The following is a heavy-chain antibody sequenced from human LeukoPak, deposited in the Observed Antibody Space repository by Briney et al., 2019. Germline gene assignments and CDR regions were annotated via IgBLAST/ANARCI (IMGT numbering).Heavy chain of an antibody. D-gene: IGHD3-16*01. Sequence: GGSLRLSCLTSGFTLSTNAMSWVRQAPGKGLKWISGISGSGASTYYADSVKGRFTISRDNSKNTLYLQMNSLRAEDTAVYYCARSDGDPITFGGVFYGMDVWGQGTTVTVSS. CDR1: GFTLSTNA. J-gene: IGHJ6*02. CDR2: ISGSGAST. V-gene: IGHV3-23*01. CDR3: ARSDGDPITFGGVFYGMDV.